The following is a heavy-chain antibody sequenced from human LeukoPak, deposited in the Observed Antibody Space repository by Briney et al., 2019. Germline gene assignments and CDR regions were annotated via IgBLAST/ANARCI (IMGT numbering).Heavy chain of an antibody. CDR3: AKDDHGGSGWRDYYDY. Sequence: PGGSLRLSCAASGFTFSSYAMHWVRQAPGKGLEWVAVISYDGSNKYYADSVKGRFTISRDNSKNTLYLQMNSLRAEDPAVYYCAKDDHGGSGWRDYYDYWGQGTLVTVSS. CDR1: GFTFSSYA. J-gene: IGHJ4*02. V-gene: IGHV3-30*04. D-gene: IGHD6-19*01. CDR2: ISYDGSNK.